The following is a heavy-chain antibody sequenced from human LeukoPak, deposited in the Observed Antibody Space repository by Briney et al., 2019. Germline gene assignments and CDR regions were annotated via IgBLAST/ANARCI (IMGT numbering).Heavy chain of an antibody. CDR2: IYYSGST. V-gene: IGHV4-59*01. CDR3: ARDSGAAGTDY. CDR1: GGSISSYY. J-gene: IGHJ4*02. Sequence: SETLSLTCTVSGGSISSYYWSWIRQPPGKGLEWIGYIYYSGSTNYNPSLKGRVTISVDTSKNQFSLKLSSVTAADTAVYYCARDSGAAGTDYWGQGTLVTVSS. D-gene: IGHD6-13*01.